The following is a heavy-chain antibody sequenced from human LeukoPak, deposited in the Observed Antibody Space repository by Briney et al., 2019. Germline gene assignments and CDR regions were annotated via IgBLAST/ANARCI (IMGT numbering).Heavy chain of an antibody. V-gene: IGHV3-48*02. J-gene: IGHJ4*02. CDR1: GFTFSSYS. Sequence: GGSLRLSCAASGFTFSSYSMNWVRQAPGKGLEWVSYITSTSSAIHYADSVKGRFTISRDNAKNSLYLQMNSLRDEDTAVYYCAPLYGDLSYFDYWGQGTLVTVSS. CDR2: ITSTSSAI. D-gene: IGHD4-17*01. CDR3: APLYGDLSYFDY.